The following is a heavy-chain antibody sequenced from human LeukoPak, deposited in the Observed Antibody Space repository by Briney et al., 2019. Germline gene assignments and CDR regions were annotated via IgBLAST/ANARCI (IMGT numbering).Heavy chain of an antibody. D-gene: IGHD3-10*01. CDR3: AKASGSGSYNPLTDY. CDR2: ISGSGGST. J-gene: IGHJ4*02. CDR1: GFTFSSYA. Sequence: GGSLRLSCAASGFTFSSYAMSWVRQAPGKGLEWVSAISGSGGSTYYADSVKGRFTISRDNAKKTLYLQMNSLRAEDTAVYSCAKASGSGSYNPLTDYWGQGTLVTVSS. V-gene: IGHV3-23*01.